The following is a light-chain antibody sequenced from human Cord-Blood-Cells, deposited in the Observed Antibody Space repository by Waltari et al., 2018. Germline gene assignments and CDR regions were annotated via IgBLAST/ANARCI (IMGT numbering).Light chain of an antibody. V-gene: IGLV2-23*03. CDR2: EGS. Sequence: QSALTQPASVSGSPGQSITIPCTGTSRHVVSYNLVPWYQQHPGKAPKLMIYEGSKRPSGVSNRFSGSKSGNTASLTISGLQAEDEADYYCCSYAGSSTFIFGTGTKVTVL. CDR3: CSYAGSSTFI. J-gene: IGLJ1*01. CDR1: SRHVVSYNL.